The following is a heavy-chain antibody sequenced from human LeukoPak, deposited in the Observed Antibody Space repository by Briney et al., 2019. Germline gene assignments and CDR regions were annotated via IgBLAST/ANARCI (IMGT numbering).Heavy chain of an antibody. CDR1: GFTFSSYG. D-gene: IGHD2-15*01. Sequence: GGSLRLSCAASGFTFSSYGMHWVRQAPGKGLEWVAVIWYDGSNKYYADSVKGRFTISRDNSKNTLYLQMNSLRAEDTAVYYCARDFGYCSGGSCYFFDYWGQGTLVTVSS. CDR3: ARDFGYCSGGSCYFFDY. CDR2: IWYDGSNK. V-gene: IGHV3-33*01. J-gene: IGHJ4*02.